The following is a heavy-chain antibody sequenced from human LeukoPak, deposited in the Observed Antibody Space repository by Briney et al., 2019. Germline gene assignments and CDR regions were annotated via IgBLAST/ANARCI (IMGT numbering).Heavy chain of an antibody. D-gene: IGHD3-3*01. J-gene: IGHJ4*02. Sequence: ASVKVSCKASGYTFTSYDINWVRQATGQGLERMGWMNPNSGNTGYAQKFQGRVTITRNTSISTAYMELSSLRSEDTAVYYCARGYDFWSGYSYYWGQGTLVTVSS. V-gene: IGHV1-8*03. CDR2: MNPNSGNT. CDR3: ARGYDFWSGYSYY. CDR1: GYTFTSYD.